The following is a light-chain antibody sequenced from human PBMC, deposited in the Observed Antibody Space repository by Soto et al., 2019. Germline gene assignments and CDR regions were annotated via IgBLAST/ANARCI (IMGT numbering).Light chain of an antibody. J-gene: IGKJ1*01. CDR3: HQYGNAPWT. CDR1: QRVGNTY. V-gene: IGKV3-20*01. CDR2: AAS. Sequence: PGDRATLSCRASQRVGNTYLAWYQQRTGQAPRLLIFAASSRPTGIPDSFSGSGSGSDFTLTISRLEPEDFVVYYCHQYGNAPWTFGQGTKVEI.